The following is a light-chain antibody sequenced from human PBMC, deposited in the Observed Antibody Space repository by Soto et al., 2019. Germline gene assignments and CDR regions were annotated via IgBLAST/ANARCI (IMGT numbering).Light chain of an antibody. Sequence: QSVLTQPASVSGSPGQSITISSTGTSSDVGAYSSVSWYQQHPGKAPKLMIYDVSNRPSGVSNRFSGSKSGNTASLTISGLQAEDESDYYCSSYTNNSPLVFGGGTKVTVL. CDR3: SSYTNNSPLV. J-gene: IGLJ2*01. V-gene: IGLV2-14*01. CDR2: DVS. CDR1: SSDVGAYSS.